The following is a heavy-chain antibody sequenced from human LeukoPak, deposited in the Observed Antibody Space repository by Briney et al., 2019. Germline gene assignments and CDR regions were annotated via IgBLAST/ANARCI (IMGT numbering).Heavy chain of an antibody. CDR3: ARGPRFGYYGMDV. CDR1: GFTFSSYG. CDR2: IWYDGSNK. V-gene: IGHV3-33*01. J-gene: IGHJ6*02. D-gene: IGHD3-16*01. Sequence: GGSLRLSCAASGFTFSSYGMHWVRQAPGKGLEWVAVIWYDGSNKYYADSVKGRFTISRDNSKNTLYLQMNSLRAEDTAVYYCARGPRFGYYGMDVWGQGTTATVS.